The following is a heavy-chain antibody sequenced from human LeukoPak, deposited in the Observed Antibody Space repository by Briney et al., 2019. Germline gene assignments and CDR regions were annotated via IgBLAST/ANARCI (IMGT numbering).Heavy chain of an antibody. CDR3: AKLQVSSIWFGEFYFDY. V-gene: IGHV3-23*01. Sequence: PGGSLRLSCAASGFTFSSYAMSWVRQAPGKGLEWVSAISGSGGSTYYADSVKGRFTISRDNSKNTLYLQMNSLRAEDTAVYYCAKLQVSSIWFGEFYFDYWGQETLVTVSS. CDR1: GFTFSSYA. D-gene: IGHD3-10*01. CDR2: ISGSGGST. J-gene: IGHJ4*02.